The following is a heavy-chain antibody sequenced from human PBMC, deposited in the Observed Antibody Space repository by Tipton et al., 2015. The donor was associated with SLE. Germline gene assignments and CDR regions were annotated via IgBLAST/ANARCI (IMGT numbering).Heavy chain of an antibody. CDR1: GFTFSSYG. J-gene: IGHJ4*02. V-gene: IGHV3-33*01. CDR2: IWYDGSNK. CDR3: SRGLAGDSSLPQY. Sequence: SLRLSCAASGFTFSSYGMHWVRQAPGKGLEWVAVIWYDGSNKYYGDSVEGRFTISRDNSNNTLYLQMSSLRVEDTAVYYCSRGLAGDSSLPQYWGQGTLVTVSS. D-gene: IGHD6-13*01.